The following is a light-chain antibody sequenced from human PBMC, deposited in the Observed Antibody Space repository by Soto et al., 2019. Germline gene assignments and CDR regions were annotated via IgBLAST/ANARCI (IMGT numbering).Light chain of an antibody. CDR2: AAS. CDR3: QQLAGFPIT. V-gene: IGKV1-12*01. CDR1: QGISSW. Sequence: DIQMTQSPSSVSASVGDRVTITCRASQGISSWLAWYQKKPGKAPNLLIYAASSLQSGVPSRFSGSAFGTEFTLTISSLQPEDFATYYCQQLAGFPITFGQGTRLEIK. J-gene: IGKJ5*01.